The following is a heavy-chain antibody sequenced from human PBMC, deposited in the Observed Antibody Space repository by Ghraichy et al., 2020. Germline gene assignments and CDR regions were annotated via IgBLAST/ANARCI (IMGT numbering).Heavy chain of an antibody. Sequence: SVKVSCRASGEAFSSFGISWIRQAPGQGLEWLGGDIYIYGRFYYTQKFQGRVTITADESTATSYMELSGLTSEDTAIYYCAKSPYYEPPIYGLDVWGQGTMVTVSS. J-gene: IGHJ6*02. CDR2: DIYIYGRF. CDR3: AKSPYYEPPIYGLDV. V-gene: IGHV1-69*13. CDR1: GEAFSSFG. D-gene: IGHD3-22*01.